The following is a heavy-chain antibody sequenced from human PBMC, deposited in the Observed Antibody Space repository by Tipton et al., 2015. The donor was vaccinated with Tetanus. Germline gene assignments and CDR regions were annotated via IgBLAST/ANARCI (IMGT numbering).Heavy chain of an antibody. CDR3: ARDRSHFYFGPQIDY. CDR2: IFGSGGT. V-gene: IGHV4-31*11. D-gene: IGHD3/OR15-3a*01. CDR1: GDSISSGDYY. Sequence: TLSLTCAVSGDSISSGDYYWTWIRQHPGRGLESIGYIFGSGGTFYNPSLESRVTISLDTSKNHFSLKLTSVTAADMAVYYCARDRSHFYFGPQIDYWGQGAPVTASS. J-gene: IGHJ4*02.